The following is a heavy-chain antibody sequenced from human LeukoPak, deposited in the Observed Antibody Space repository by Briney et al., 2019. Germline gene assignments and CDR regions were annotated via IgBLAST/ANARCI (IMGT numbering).Heavy chain of an antibody. CDR1: GFTFNDHY. Sequence: GGSLRLSCAASGFTFNDHYMDWVRQAPGKGLEWVGRIRNKANSYTTQYAASVKGRFSISRDDSKNSLYLQMNSLKIEDTAVYYCAREVVVPAAGNYGMDVWGQGTTVTVSS. D-gene: IGHD2-2*01. CDR3: AREVVVPAAGNYGMDV. J-gene: IGHJ6*02. CDR2: IRNKANSYTT. V-gene: IGHV3-72*01.